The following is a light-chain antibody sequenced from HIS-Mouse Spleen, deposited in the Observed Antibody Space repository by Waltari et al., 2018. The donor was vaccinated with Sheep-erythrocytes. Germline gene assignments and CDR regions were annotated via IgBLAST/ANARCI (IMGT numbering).Light chain of an antibody. Sequence: QSVLTQPPSVSGAPGQRVTISCTGSSSNIGAGYDVHWYQQLPGTAPKLLIYGNSNRPSGVPDRFAGSKSATAASLAITGLQAEDEADYSCQSYDSSLSGWVFGGGTKLTVL. V-gene: IGLV1-40*01. CDR2: GNS. CDR1: SSNIGAGYD. CDR3: QSYDSSLSGWV. J-gene: IGLJ3*02.